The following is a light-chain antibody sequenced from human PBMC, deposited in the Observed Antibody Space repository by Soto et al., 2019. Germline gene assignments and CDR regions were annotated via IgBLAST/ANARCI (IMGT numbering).Light chain of an antibody. CDR2: GAS. CDR3: QQRSNWPPT. Sequence: EIVLTQSPGTLSLSPGERATLPCRASQSVFNNHIGWYQQKPGQAPRRLIFGASFRATGIPDRFSGSGSGTDFTLTISRLEPEDFAVYYCQQRSNWPPTFGQGTKVDI. J-gene: IGKJ1*01. V-gene: IGKV3D-20*02. CDR1: QSVFNNH.